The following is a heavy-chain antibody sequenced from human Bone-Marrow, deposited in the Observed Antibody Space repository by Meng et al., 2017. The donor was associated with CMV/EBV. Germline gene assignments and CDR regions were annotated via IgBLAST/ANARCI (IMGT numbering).Heavy chain of an antibody. CDR3: ARDQRDDSSGYGLDD. CDR2: INPNSGGT. D-gene: IGHD3-22*01. J-gene: IGHJ4*02. Sequence: ASVKVSCKASGYTFTGYYMHWVRQAPGQGLEWMGWINPNSGGTNYAQKFQGRVTMTRDTSISTAYMELSRLRSDDTAVYYCARDQRDDSSGYGLDDWGQGTLVTVSS. V-gene: IGHV1-2*02. CDR1: GYTFTGYY.